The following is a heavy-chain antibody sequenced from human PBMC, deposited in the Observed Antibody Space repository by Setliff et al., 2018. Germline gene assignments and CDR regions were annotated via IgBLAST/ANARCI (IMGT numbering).Heavy chain of an antibody. CDR1: GFSFSSYT. V-gene: IGHV3-48*01. D-gene: IGHD3-16*01. CDR2: IGGSSNTI. CDR3: AIGGGYCDFFDCFPFDN. J-gene: IGHJ4*02. Sequence: PGGSLRLSCAASGFSFSSYTMNWVRQAPGKGLEWISSIGGSSNTIFYADSVKGRFTISRDNAKNSLYLQMNSLRPEDTALYYCAIGGGYCDFFDCFPFDNWGQG.